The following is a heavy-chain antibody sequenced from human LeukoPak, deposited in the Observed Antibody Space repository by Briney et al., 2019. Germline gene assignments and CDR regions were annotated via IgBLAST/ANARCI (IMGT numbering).Heavy chain of an antibody. Sequence: PGGSLRLSCAASGFTVSSNYMSWVRQAPGKGLEWVSSISSSSSYIYYADSVKGRFTISRDNAKNSLYLQMNSLRAEDTAVYYCARGGESPYCSSTSCHGQMKQNIWGQGTMVTVSS. D-gene: IGHD2-2*01. CDR2: ISSSSSYI. J-gene: IGHJ3*02. CDR3: ARGGESPYCSSTSCHGQMKQNI. V-gene: IGHV3-21*01. CDR1: GFTVSSNY.